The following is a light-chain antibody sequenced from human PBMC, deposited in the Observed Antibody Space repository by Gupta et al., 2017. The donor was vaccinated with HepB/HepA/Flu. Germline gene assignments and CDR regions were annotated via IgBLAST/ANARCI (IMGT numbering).Light chain of an antibody. CDR2: KAS. CDR3: HQYNSYSRT. J-gene: IGKJ1*01. V-gene: IGKV1-5*03. Sequence: DIQMTQSPSTLSASVGDRVTITCRASQSISSWLAWYQQKPGKAPKLLIYKASSLESGVPSRFSGSGSGTDFTLTISSLQADDVATYYCHQYNSYSRTFGQGTKVEIK. CDR1: QSISSW.